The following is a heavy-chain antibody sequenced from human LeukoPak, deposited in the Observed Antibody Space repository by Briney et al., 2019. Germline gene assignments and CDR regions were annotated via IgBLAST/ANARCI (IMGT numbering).Heavy chain of an antibody. CDR2: MNQDGSEK. CDR3: ASSVYSGYEGLDY. J-gene: IGHJ4*02. CDR1: GFTFSSYW. V-gene: IGHV3-7*01. Sequence: GGSLRLSCAASGFTFSSYWMSWVRQAPGKGLEWVANMNQDGSEKYYVDSVKGRFTISRDNAKNSLYLQMNNLRAGDTAVYYCASSVYSGYEGLDYWGQGTLVTVSS. D-gene: IGHD5-12*01.